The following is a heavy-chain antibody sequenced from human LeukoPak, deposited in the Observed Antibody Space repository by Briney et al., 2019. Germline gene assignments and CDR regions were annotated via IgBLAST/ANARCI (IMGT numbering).Heavy chain of an antibody. Sequence: PSETLSLTCTVSGGSISSGGYYWSWIRQPPGKGLEWIGYIYYSGSTNYNPSLKSRVTISVDTSKNQFSLKLSSVTAADTAVYYCARSEAVAEVGAFDIWGQGTMVTVSS. CDR1: GGSISSGGYY. D-gene: IGHD6-19*01. CDR2: IYYSGST. V-gene: IGHV4-61*08. CDR3: ARSEAVAEVGAFDI. J-gene: IGHJ3*02.